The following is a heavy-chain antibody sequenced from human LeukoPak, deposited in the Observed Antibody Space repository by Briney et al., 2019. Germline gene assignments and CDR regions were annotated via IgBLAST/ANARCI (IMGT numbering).Heavy chain of an antibody. CDR3: ARMKWAKGIQLWLTLFDY. V-gene: IGHV4-38-2*02. J-gene: IGHJ4*02. D-gene: IGHD5-18*01. Sequence: PSETLSLTCTVSGYSISSGYYWGWIRQPPGKGLEWIGSIYHSGSTYYNPSLKSRVTISVDTSKNQFSLKLSSVTAADTAVYYCARMKWAKGIQLWLTLFDYWGQGTLVTVSS. CDR1: GYSISSGYY. CDR2: IYHSGST.